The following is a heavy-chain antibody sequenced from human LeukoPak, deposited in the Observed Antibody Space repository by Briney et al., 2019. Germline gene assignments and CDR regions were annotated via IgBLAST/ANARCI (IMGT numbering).Heavy chain of an antibody. D-gene: IGHD2-15*01. CDR3: AKAPVTTCSGAYCYPFDY. J-gene: IGHJ4*02. CDR2: ISVSGNT. Sequence: PGGSLRLSCAASGFTLSSYAMSWVRQGPGKGLEWVSAISVSGNTYHADSVKGRFTISRDSYKNTLYRQMNSLRAEDAAVYYCAKAPVTTCSGAYCYPFDYWGQGTLVTVSS. V-gene: IGHV3-23*01. CDR1: GFTLSSYA.